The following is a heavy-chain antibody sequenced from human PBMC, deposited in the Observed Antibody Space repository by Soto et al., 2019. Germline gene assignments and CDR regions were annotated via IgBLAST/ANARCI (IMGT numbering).Heavy chain of an antibody. Sequence: QLHLVQSGAEVRKPGSSVTVSCKASEDTVNNYIITWVRQAPGRGLECMGGLIPMSGMTNYAQNFQARVTISADASTTTAHMELSGLGSEETAIYYCARGRSFYYYGLGILGQWTAVTVSS. V-gene: IGHV1-69*01. CDR1: EDTVNNYI. J-gene: IGHJ6*02. CDR3: ARGRSFYYYGLGI. CDR2: LIPMSGMT. D-gene: IGHD4-17*01.